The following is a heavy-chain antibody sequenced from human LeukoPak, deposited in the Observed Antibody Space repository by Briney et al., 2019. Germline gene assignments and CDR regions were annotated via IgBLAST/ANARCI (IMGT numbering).Heavy chain of an antibody. CDR3: AREVRGLWFGELSDDWFDP. J-gene: IGHJ5*02. Sequence: SETLSLTCAVSGGSISSGGYSWSWIRQPPGKGLEWIGYIYYSGSTYYNPSLKSRVTISVDTSKNQFSLKLSSVTAADTAVYYCAREVRGLWFGELSDDWFDPWGQGTLVTVSS. CDR2: IYYSGST. D-gene: IGHD3-10*01. V-gene: IGHV4-30-4*07. CDR1: GGSISSGGYS.